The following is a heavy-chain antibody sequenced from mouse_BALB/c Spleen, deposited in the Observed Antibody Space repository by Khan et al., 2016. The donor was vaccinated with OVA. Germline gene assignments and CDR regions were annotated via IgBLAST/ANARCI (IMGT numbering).Heavy chain of an antibody. J-gene: IGHJ2*01. D-gene: IGHD2-14*01. CDR1: GYIFTSYW. CDR3: ARGEALYDFDY. CDR2: IYPGTGNT. Sequence: QVQLKQSGTELVRPGASVKLSCKTSGYIFTSYWIHWVKQRSGQGLEWIARIYPGTGNTYYNQKFNDKASLTADKSSSTAYMHLSSLKSEDSAVYFCARGEALYDFDYWGQGTTLTVSS. V-gene: IGHV1-76*01.